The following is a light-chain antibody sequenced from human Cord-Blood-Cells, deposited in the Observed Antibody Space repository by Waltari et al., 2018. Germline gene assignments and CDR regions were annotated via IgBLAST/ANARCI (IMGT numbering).Light chain of an antibody. CDR3: QSYDSSLSVV. CDR1: SSNTGAGYD. J-gene: IGLJ2*01. CDR2: GNS. V-gene: IGLV1-40*01. Sequence: QSVLTQPPSVSGAPGQRVTISCTRSSSNTGAGYDVHWYQQLPGTAPKLLIYGNSNRPSGVPDRFSGSKSGTSASLAITGLQAEDEADYYCQSYDSSLSVVFGGGTKLTVL.